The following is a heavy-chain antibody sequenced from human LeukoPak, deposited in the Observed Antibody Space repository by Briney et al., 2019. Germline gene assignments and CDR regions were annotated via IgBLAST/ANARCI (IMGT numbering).Heavy chain of an antibody. CDR1: GFTFNSYA. J-gene: IGHJ4*02. V-gene: IGHV3-30-3*01. Sequence: GGSLRLSCAASGFTFNSYAIHWVRQAPGKGLDWVAVISYDGSNKYYADSVKGRFTISRDNSNNTLYLQMNSLRAEDTAVYYCAKDGPITIFGVVLDYWGQGTLVTVSS. CDR3: AKDGPITIFGVVLDY. CDR2: ISYDGSNK. D-gene: IGHD3-3*01.